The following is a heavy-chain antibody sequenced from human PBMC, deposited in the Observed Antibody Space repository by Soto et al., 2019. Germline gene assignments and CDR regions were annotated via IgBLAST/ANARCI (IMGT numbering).Heavy chain of an antibody. V-gene: IGHV1-69*13. CDR2: IIPIFGTA. Sequence: AASVKVSCKASGYTFTSYYMHWVRQAPGQGLEWMGGIIPIFGTANYAQKFQGRVTITADESTSTAYMELSSLRSEDTAVYYCARGLLLAAAKLYYYYYYGMDVWGQGTTVTSP. CDR1: GYTFTSYY. J-gene: IGHJ6*02. CDR3: ARGLLLAAAKLYYYYYYGMDV. D-gene: IGHD6-13*01.